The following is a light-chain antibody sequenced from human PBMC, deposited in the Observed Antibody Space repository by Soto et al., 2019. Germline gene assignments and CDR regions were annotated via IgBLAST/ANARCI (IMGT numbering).Light chain of an antibody. V-gene: IGKV1-5*03. CDR2: KAS. Sequence: DIEMTQSPSTLSASVGDRVTITCRASQSISTWLAWYQQKPGKAPKVLIYKASSLESGVPSSFSGSGSGTEFTLTISSLQPDDFATYYCQQFNTYPYTFGQGTKLEIK. CDR3: QQFNTYPYT. CDR1: QSISTW. J-gene: IGKJ2*01.